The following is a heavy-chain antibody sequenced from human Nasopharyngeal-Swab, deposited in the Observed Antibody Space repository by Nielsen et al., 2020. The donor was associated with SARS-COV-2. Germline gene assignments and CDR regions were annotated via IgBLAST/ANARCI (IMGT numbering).Heavy chain of an antibody. CDR2: ISYDGSNK. J-gene: IGHJ6*02. CDR3: ARDRENDILTGYHYYYYGMDV. D-gene: IGHD3-9*01. Sequence: LSLTCAASGFTFSSYVMHWVRQAPGKGLEWVAVISYDGSNKYYADSVKGRFTISRDNSKNTLYLQMNSLRAEDTAVYYCARDRENDILTGYHYYYYGMDVWGQGTTVTVSS. CDR1: GFTFSSYV. V-gene: IGHV3-30-3*01.